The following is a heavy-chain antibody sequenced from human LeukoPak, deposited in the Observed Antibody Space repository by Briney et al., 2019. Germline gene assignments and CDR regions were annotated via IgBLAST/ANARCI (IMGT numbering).Heavy chain of an antibody. CDR1: GFTFSSHA. J-gene: IGHJ5*02. Sequence: GGSLRLSCAASGFTFSSHAMHWVRQAPGKGLEWVAVVSSDGNKKFYADSVTGRFIISRDNPKNTVDLQMNSLRPEDTAVYYCARRGVVGASRWSWFDPWGQGTLVSDCS. D-gene: IGHD1-26*01. CDR2: VSSDGNKK. V-gene: IGHV3-30-3*01. CDR3: ARRGVVGASRWSWFDP.